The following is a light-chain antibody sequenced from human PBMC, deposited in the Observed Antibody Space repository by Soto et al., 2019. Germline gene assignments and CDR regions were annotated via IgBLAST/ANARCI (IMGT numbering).Light chain of an antibody. CDR3: QQYNTYS. CDR2: HAS. J-gene: IGKJ1*01. Sequence: DIQMTQSPSSVSASVGDRVTITCRASQGISSWLAWYQQKPGTAPKLLIYHASTLESGVPSRFSGSGSGTEFSLTISSLQPDDFATYYCQQYNTYSFGQGTKVDIK. CDR1: QGISSW. V-gene: IGKV1-5*01.